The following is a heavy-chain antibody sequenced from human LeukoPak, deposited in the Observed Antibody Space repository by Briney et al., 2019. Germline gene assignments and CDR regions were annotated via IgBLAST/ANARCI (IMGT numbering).Heavy chain of an antibody. CDR1: GGSFSGYY. CDR2: INHSGST. V-gene: IGHV4-34*01. J-gene: IGHJ4*02. CDR3: ASLSHLYFDY. Sequence: SETLSRTCAVYGGSFSGYYWSWIRQPPGQGLEWIGEINHSGSTNYNPSLKSRVTISVDTSKNQFSLKLSSVTAADTAVYYCASLSHLYFDYWGQGTLVTVSS.